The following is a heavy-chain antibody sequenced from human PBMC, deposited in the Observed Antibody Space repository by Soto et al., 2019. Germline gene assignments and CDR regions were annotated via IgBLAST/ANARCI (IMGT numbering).Heavy chain of an antibody. CDR3: AKVPKKVAVPGTDV. J-gene: IGHJ6*02. V-gene: IGHV3-23*01. Sequence: EVQLLESGGGLVQPGGSLKLSCAASGLTFSTYAMSWVRQAPGKGLEWVSAISGSGDSTYYADSVKGRFTISRDNFKCTLHLQMNSLRDEDTAVYYCAKVPKKVAVPGTDVWGQGTTFTVS. CDR2: ISGSGDST. CDR1: GLTFSTYA. D-gene: IGHD1-26*01.